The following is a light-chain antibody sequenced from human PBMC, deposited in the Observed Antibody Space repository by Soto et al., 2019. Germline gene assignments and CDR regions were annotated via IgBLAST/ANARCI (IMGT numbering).Light chain of an antibody. J-gene: IGKJ4*01. Sequence: DIQMTQSSSSLSACVGHSVIITFRASLSISNYLTWYQQMPGKAPKLLIYAASSLQSGVPSRFSGSGSGTDFSLTISSIQTEDFATYFCQQSYSTPPTFGGGTKVDIK. CDR1: LSISNY. V-gene: IGKV1-39*01. CDR2: AAS. CDR3: QQSYSTPPT.